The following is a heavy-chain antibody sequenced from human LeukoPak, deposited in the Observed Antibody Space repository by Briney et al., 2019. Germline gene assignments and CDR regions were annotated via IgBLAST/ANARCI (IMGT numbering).Heavy chain of an antibody. V-gene: IGHV3-30*18. CDR1: GFTFSSYG. Sequence: GRSLRLSCTASGFTFSSYGMHWVRQAPGKGLEWVAVISYDGSNKYYADSVKGRFTISRDNSKSTLYLQMNSLRAEDTAVYYCAKDSYYYGSGSYDVWGQGTLVTVSS. CDR3: AKDSYYYGSGSYDV. J-gene: IGHJ4*02. D-gene: IGHD3-10*01. CDR2: ISYDGSNK.